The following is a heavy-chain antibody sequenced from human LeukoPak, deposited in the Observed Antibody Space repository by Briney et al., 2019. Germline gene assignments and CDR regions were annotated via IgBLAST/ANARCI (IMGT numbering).Heavy chain of an antibody. J-gene: IGHJ4*02. CDR2: ISASGHST. CDR3: ARVDNMVRGIIAY. CDR1: GFIFYNFG. V-gene: IGHV3-23*01. Sequence: GGSLRLSCAASGFIFYNFGMTWVRQAAGKGLEWVSRISASGHSTTYADSVKGRITISRDNSKNTLFLQVHSLRDDDTAVYYCARVDNMVRGIIAYWGQGTRVTVSS. D-gene: IGHD3-10*01.